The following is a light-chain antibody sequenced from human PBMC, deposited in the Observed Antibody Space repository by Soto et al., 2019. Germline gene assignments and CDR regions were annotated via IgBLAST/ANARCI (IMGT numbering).Light chain of an antibody. J-gene: IGLJ1*01. V-gene: IGLV2-23*01. CDR3: YSYVGSGPYV. CDR2: EAA. Sequence: QSALTQPASVSGSPGQSITISCTGISSDIGSYKLVSWYQLHPGKAPKLIIYEAARRPSGVSNRFSGSKSGNTASLTISGLQAEDEADYYCYSYVGSGPYVFGTGTKLTVL. CDR1: SSDIGSYKL.